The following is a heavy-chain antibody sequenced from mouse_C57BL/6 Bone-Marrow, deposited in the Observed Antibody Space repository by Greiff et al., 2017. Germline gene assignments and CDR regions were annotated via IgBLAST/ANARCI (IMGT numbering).Heavy chain of an antibody. D-gene: IGHD1-1*01. CDR1: GYTFTSYW. Sequence: QVQLQQPGTELVKPGASVKLSCKASGYTFTSYWMHWVKQRPGQGLEWIGNINPSNGGTNYNEKFKSKATLTVDKSSSTAYMQLSSLTSEDSAVYYCARSDYYGSSHYYAMDYWGQGTSGTVSS. V-gene: IGHV1-53*01. CDR2: INPSNGGT. CDR3: ARSDYYGSSHYYAMDY. J-gene: IGHJ4*01.